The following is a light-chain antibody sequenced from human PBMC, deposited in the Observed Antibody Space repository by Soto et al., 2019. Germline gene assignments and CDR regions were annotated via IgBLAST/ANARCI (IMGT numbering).Light chain of an antibody. J-gene: IGKJ5*01. CDR1: QSVSSR. V-gene: IGKV3-20*01. Sequence: EIGLTQYTGTLSLSPGERATLSCRASQSVSSRLAWYQQGPGQAPRLLISGASSRATGIPDRFSGSGSGTDFTLTISRLEPEDFALYYCQHYAHNSPITFGQGTLLEIK. CDR3: QHYAHNSPIT. CDR2: GAS.